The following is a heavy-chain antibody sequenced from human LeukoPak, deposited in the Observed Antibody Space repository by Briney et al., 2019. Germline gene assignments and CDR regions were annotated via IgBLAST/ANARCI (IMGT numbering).Heavy chain of an antibody. J-gene: IGHJ4*02. D-gene: IGHD1-20*01. CDR3: AKGGSITGKLDC. Sequence: PGGSLRLSCAASGFTFSSYAMSWVRQAPGKGLELVSAISGSGGSTYYADSVKGRFTISRDNSKNTLYLQMNSLRAEDTAVYYCAKGGSITGKLDCWGQGTLVTVSS. CDR2: ISGSGGST. CDR1: GFTFSSYA. V-gene: IGHV3-23*01.